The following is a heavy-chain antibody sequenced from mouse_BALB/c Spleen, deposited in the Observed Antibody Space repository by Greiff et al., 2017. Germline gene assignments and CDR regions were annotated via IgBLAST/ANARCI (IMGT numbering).Heavy chain of an antibody. CDR1: GFTFSSYA. D-gene: IGHD1-2*01. CDR3: ARETTATGWFAY. CDR2: ISSGGST. J-gene: IGHJ3*01. V-gene: IGHV5-6-5*01. Sequence: EVKLVESGGGLVKPGGSLKLSCAASGFTFSSYAMSWVRQTPEKRLEWVASISSGGSTYYPDSVKGRFTISRDNARNILYLQMSSLRSEDTAMYYCARETTATGWFAYWGQGTLVTVSA.